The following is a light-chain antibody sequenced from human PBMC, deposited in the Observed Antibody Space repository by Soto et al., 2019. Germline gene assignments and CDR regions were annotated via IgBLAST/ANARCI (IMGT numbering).Light chain of an antibody. V-gene: IGLV2-23*01. CDR2: EGS. J-gene: IGLJ1*01. CDR3: CSYASDSTYV. CDR1: SSDVGNYNL. Sequence: QSALTQTASVSGSPGQSITISCTGTSSDVGNYNLVSWYQQHPGKAPKLMIYEGSRRPSGVSNRFSGSKSGNAASLTISGLQAEDEADYYCCSYASDSTYVFGSGTKVTVL.